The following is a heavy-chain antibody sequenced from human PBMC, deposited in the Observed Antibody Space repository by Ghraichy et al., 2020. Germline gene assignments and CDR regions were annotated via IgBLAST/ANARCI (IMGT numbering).Heavy chain of an antibody. D-gene: IGHD4-17*01. Sequence: SETLSLTCTVSGGSISSSSYYWGWIRQPPGKGLEWIGSIYYSGSTYYNPSLKSRVTISVDTSKNQFSLKLSSVTAADTAVYYCASRVTVTTIMPGDYWGQGTLVTVSS. CDR1: GGSISSSSYY. V-gene: IGHV4-39*01. CDR3: ASRVTVTTIMPGDY. CDR2: IYYSGST. J-gene: IGHJ4*02.